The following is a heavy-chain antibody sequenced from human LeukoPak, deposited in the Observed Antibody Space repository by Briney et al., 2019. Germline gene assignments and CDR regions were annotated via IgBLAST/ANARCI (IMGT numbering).Heavy chain of an antibody. CDR2: IIPIFGTA. CDR3: AREKIRVERRYSYGDGPEDY. J-gene: IGHJ4*02. CDR1: GGTFSSYA. Sequence: SVKVSCKASGGTFSSYAISWVRQAPGQGLEWMGGIIPIFGTANYAQKFQGRVTITADESTSTAYMELSSLRSEDTAVYYCAREKIRVERRYSYGDGPEDYWGQGTLVTVSS. D-gene: IGHD5-18*01. V-gene: IGHV1-69*01.